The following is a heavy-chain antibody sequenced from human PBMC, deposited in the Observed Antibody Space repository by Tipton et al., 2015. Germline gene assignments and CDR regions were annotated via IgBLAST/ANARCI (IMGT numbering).Heavy chain of an antibody. V-gene: IGHV3-13*01. Sequence: GSLRLSCAASGFTFSSSMHWVRQTTGKGLEWVSAIGTAGDTYYAGSVKGRFTISREDAKNSLYLQMNSLRAGDTAVYYCARESVGGGLAAFDIWGQGTMVTAS. CDR3: ARESVGGGLAAFDI. CDR1: GFTFSSS. CDR2: IGTAGDT. J-gene: IGHJ3*02. D-gene: IGHD3-16*01.